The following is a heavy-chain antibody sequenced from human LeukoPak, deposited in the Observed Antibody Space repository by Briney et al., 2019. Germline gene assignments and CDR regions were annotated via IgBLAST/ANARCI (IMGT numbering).Heavy chain of an antibody. CDR2: INHSGST. Sequence: PSETLSLTCAVSGGSFSGYYWSWVRQPPGQGLEWIGEINHSGSTNYNPSLKSRVTISVDTSKNQFSLKLSSVTAADTAVYYCARGLGYSYAEGDAFDIWGQGTMVTVSS. CDR3: ARGLGYSYAEGDAFDI. CDR1: GGSFSGYY. D-gene: IGHD5-18*01. J-gene: IGHJ3*02. V-gene: IGHV4-34*01.